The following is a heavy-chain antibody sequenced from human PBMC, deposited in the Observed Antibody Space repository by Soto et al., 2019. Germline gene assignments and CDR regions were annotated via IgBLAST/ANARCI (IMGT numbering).Heavy chain of an antibody. CDR1: GYTFTDHY. Sequence: VASVKVSCKTSGYTFTDHYINWVRQAPGQGPEYMGWIHPNSGDTKYTQRFQGRVTMTRDTSISTAYMELRRLTSDDTAVYYCARDLSRQSWKWFGPWGQGTLVTVSS. CDR2: IHPNSGDT. J-gene: IGHJ5*02. CDR3: ARDLSRQSWKWFGP. V-gene: IGHV1-2*02. D-gene: IGHD1-1*01.